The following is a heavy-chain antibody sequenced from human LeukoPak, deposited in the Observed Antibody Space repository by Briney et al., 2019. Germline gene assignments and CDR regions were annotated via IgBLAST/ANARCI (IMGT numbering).Heavy chain of an antibody. J-gene: IGHJ5*02. CDR1: GFTFSVSA. V-gene: IGHV3-73*01. D-gene: IGHD1-26*01. CDR2: IRSKANSYAT. CDR3: TRVGATTSWFDP. Sequence: GGSLRLSCAASGFTFSVSAMHWVRQASGKGLEWVCRIRSKANSYATAYAASVKGRFTISRDDSKNTAYLQMNSMKTEDTAVYYCTRVGATTSWFDPWGQGTLVTVSS.